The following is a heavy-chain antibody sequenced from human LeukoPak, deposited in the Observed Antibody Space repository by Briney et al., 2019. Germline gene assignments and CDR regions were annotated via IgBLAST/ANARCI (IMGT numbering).Heavy chain of an antibody. CDR3: ATSEDVSSVYRSLNY. Sequence: GSLRLSWAASEFTFSNYWMKWVRQAPGKGLEWVASIKPDGSEKSYVDSVKGRFTISRDNAKNSLYLQINSLRAEDTAVYYCATSEDVSSVYRSLNYWGQGTLVTVSS. J-gene: IGHJ4*02. D-gene: IGHD3-22*01. V-gene: IGHV3-7*02. CDR2: IKPDGSEK. CDR1: EFTFSNYW.